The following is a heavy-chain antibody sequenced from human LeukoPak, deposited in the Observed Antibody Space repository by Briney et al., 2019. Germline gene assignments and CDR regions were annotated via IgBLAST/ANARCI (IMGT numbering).Heavy chain of an antibody. D-gene: IGHD6-19*01. J-gene: IGHJ4*02. CDR1: GFTFSSYS. Sequence: GGSLRLSCAASGFTFSSYSMNWVRQAPGKGLEWASSISSSSSYIYYADSVKGRFTISRDNAKNSLYLQMNSLRAEDTAVYYCARYPHRSYNGGWYWWGQGTLVTVSS. V-gene: IGHV3-21*01. CDR3: ARYPHRSYNGGWYW. CDR2: ISSSSSYI.